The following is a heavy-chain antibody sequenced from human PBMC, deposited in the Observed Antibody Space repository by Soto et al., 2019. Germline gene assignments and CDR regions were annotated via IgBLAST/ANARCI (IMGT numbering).Heavy chain of an antibody. CDR3: ARGPHYYDSSGHARVLDY. CDR2: TNHSGST. V-gene: IGHV4-34*01. CDR1: GGSFSGYY. J-gene: IGHJ4*02. D-gene: IGHD3-22*01. Sequence: QVQLQQWGAGLLKPSETLSLTCAVYGGSFSGYYWSWIRQPPGKGLEWLGETNHSGSTNYNPSLKSRVTISVDTSKNQFSLKLSSVTAADTAVYYCARGPHYYDSSGHARVLDYWGQGTLVTVSS.